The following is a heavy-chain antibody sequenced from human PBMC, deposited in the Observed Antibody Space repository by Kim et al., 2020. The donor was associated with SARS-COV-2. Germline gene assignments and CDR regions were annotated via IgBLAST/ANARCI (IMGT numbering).Heavy chain of an antibody. D-gene: IGHD1-1*01. V-gene: IGHV4-4*02. CDR1: GGSISSSNW. CDR2: IYHSGST. CDR3: ARVQGDPSQAFDI. J-gene: IGHJ3*02. Sequence: SETLSLTCAVSGGSISSSNWWSWVRQPPGKGLEWIGEIYHSGSTNYIPSLKSRVTISVDKSKNQFSLKLSSVTAADTAVYYCARVQGDPSQAFDIWGQGTMVTVSS.